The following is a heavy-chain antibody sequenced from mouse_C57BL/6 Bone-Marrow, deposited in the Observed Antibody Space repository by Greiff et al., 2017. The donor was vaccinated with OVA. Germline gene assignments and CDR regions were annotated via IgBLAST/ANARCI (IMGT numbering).Heavy chain of an antibody. CDR1: GYSFTSYY. V-gene: IGHV1-66*01. CDR2: IYPGSGNT. CDR3: AIEVYYVAWFAY. Sequence: VQLQQSGPELVKPGASVKISCKASGYSFTSYYIHWVKQRPGQGLEWIGWIYPGSGNTKYNEKFKGKATLTADTSSSTAYMQLSSLTSEDSAVYYCAIEVYYVAWFAYWGQGTLVTVSA. D-gene: IGHD2-1*01. J-gene: IGHJ3*01.